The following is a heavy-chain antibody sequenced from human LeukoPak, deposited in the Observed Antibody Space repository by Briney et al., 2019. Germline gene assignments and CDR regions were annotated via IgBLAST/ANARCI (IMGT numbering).Heavy chain of an antibody. CDR3: ARDPLGTRPGFDY. D-gene: IGHD1-1*01. V-gene: IGHV3-30-3*01. J-gene: IGHJ4*02. CDR1: GFTFSRYA. CDR2: ISYDGSNK. Sequence: PGGSLRLSCAASGFTFSRYAMHWVRQAPGKGLEWVAVISYDGSNKYYADSVKGRFTISRDNSKNTLYLQMNSLRAEDTAVYYCARDPLGTRPGFDYWGQGTLVTVSS.